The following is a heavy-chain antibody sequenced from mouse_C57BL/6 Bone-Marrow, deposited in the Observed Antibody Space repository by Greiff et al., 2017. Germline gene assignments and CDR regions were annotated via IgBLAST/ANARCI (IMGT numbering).Heavy chain of an antibody. V-gene: IGHV3-6*01. CDR2: ISYDGSN. CDR3: ARGGWLRFAY. D-gene: IGHD2-3*01. Sequence: VQLQESGPGLVKPSQSLSLTCSVPGYSITSGHYWNWIRQFPGNKLEWMGYISYDGSNNYNPSLKNRISITRDTSKNQFFLKLNSVTTEDTATYYCARGGWLRFAYWGQGTLVTVSA. J-gene: IGHJ3*01. CDR1: GYSITSGHY.